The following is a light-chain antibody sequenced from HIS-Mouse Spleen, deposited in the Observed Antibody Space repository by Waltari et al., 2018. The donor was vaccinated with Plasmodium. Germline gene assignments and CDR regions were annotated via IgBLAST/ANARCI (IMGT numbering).Light chain of an antibody. CDR1: SGSVSTSYY. J-gene: IGLJ2*01. CDR3: VLYMGSGTVV. V-gene: IGLV8-61*01. Sequence: QTVVTQEPSFSVSPGGTVTLTCGLSSGSVSTSYYPSWYQQTPGQAPRPLIYSTNTRSSGVPALVSGSILGNKAALTSTGAQADDESDYYCVLYMGSGTVVFGGGTKLTVL. CDR2: STN.